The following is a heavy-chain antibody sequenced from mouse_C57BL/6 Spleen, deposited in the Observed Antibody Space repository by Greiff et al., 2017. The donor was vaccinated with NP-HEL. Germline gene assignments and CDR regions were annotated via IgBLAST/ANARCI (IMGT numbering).Heavy chain of an antibody. V-gene: IGHV1-82*01. J-gene: IGHJ2*01. Sequence: VQLQQSGPELVKPGASVKISCKASGYAFSSSWMNWVKQRPGKGLEWIGRLYPGDGDTNYNGKFKGKATLTADKSSSTAYVQLSSLTSEDSAVYFCARWLLTYFDYWGQGTTLTVSS. CDR2: LYPGDGDT. CDR3: ARWLLTYFDY. D-gene: IGHD2-3*01. CDR1: GYAFSSSW.